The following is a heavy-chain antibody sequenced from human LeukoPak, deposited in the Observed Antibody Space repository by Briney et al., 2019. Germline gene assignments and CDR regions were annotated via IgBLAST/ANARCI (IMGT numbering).Heavy chain of an antibody. CDR3: ASLSITNVDYYFDY. V-gene: IGHV4-59*01. CDR1: GSISSYY. Sequence: PSETLSLTCTVSGSISSYYWSWIRQPPGKGLEWIGYIYYSGSTNYNPSLKSRVTISVDTSKNQFSLKLSSVTAADTAVYYCASLSITNVDYYFDYWGQGTLVTVSS. CDR2: IYYSGST. J-gene: IGHJ4*02. D-gene: IGHD3-3*02.